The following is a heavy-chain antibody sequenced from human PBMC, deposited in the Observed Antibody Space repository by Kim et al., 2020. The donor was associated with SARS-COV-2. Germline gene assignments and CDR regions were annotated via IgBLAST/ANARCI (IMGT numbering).Heavy chain of an antibody. CDR2: DGSVK. Sequence: DGSVKNLVDSVKGRFTISRDNAKNPLYLQMNSLRVEDTAVYYCVSTQTFDYWGQGNMVIISS. J-gene: IGHJ4*02. CDR3: VSTQTFDY. V-gene: IGHV3-7*01.